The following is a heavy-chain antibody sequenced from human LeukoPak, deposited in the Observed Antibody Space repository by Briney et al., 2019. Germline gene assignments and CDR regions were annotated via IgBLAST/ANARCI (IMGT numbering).Heavy chain of an antibody. V-gene: IGHV1-2*04. Sequence: ASVKVSCKASGYTFTGYYMHWVRQAPGQGLEWMGWINPNSGGTNYAQKFQGWVTMTRDTYISTAYMELSMLRSDDTAVYYCAREYSSSWYGWFDPWGQGTLVTVSS. D-gene: IGHD6-13*01. CDR1: GYTFTGYY. CDR3: AREYSSSWYGWFDP. CDR2: INPNSGGT. J-gene: IGHJ5*02.